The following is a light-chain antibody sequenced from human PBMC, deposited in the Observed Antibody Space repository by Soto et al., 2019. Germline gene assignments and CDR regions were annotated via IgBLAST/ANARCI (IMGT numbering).Light chain of an antibody. Sequence: DIQMTRSTSTLSASVGYRVTITCRASQSISSWLAWYQQKPGKAPKLLIYKASSLESGVPSRFSGSGSGTEFTLTISSLQPDDFATYYCQQYNSYPITFGQGTRLEIK. CDR3: QQYNSYPIT. J-gene: IGKJ5*01. CDR2: KAS. V-gene: IGKV1-5*03. CDR1: QSISSW.